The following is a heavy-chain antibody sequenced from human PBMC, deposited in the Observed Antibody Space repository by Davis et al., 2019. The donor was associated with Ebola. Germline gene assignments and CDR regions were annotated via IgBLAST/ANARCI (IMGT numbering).Heavy chain of an antibody. Sequence: GESLKISCAASGFTFSAYSMNWVRQAPGKGLEWVSYISDSSTTIYYADSVKGRFTISRDNAENSLYLQMNSLRAEDTAVYYCARGGLNGALDYWGQGTLVTVSS. CDR2: ISDSSTTI. J-gene: IGHJ4*02. CDR1: GFTFSAYS. V-gene: IGHV3-48*04. CDR3: ARGGLNGALDY. D-gene: IGHD7-27*01.